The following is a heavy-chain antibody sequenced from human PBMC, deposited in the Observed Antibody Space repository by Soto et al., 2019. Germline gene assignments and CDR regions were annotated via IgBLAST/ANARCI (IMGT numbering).Heavy chain of an antibody. CDR2: INHSGST. CDR1: GGSFSGYY. D-gene: IGHD3-3*01. V-gene: IGHV4-34*01. CDR3: ARVGRDYDFWSGPSRRWFDP. Sequence: SETLSLTCAVSGGSFSGYYWSWIRQPPGKGLEWIGEINHSGSTNYNPSLKSRVTISVDTSKNQFSLKLSSVTAADTAVYYCARVGRDYDFWSGPSRRWFDPWGQGTLVTVSS. J-gene: IGHJ5*02.